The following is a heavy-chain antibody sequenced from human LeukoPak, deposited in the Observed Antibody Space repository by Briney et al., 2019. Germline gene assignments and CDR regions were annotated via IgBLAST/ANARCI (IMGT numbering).Heavy chain of an antibody. D-gene: IGHD3-10*01. J-gene: IGHJ6*04. Sequence: GGSLRLSCAASGFTFSSYWMHWVRQAPGKGLVWVSRINSDGSSKSYAGCRKGRFTISRDNAKNTLYQQMNSLRAEDTAVYYCARGAGDTMVRGVITSYCYYGMDVWGKGTTVTVSS. CDR1: GFTFSSYW. CDR3: ARGAGDTMVRGVITSYCYYGMDV. V-gene: IGHV3-74*01. CDR2: INSDGSSK.